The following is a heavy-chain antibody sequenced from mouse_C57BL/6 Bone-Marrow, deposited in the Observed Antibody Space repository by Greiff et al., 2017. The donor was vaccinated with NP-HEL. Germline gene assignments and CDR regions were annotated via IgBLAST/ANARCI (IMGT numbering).Heavy chain of an antibody. CDR1: GYTFTDYY. J-gene: IGHJ4*01. CDR2: INPNNGGN. CDR3: ARANYYDYDEAMDF. D-gene: IGHD2-4*01. Sequence: EVQLQQSGPELVKPGASVKISCKASGYTFTDYYMNWVKQSHGKSLEWIGDINPNNGGNSYNQKFKGKATLTVDKTSSTAYIKLRSLTSEDSAVYYCARANYYDYDEAMDFWGQGTSVTVSS. V-gene: IGHV1-26*01.